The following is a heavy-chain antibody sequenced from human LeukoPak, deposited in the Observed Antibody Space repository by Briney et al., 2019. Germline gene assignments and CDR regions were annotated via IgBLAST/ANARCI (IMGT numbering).Heavy chain of an antibody. CDR1: GFTVSSNE. Sequence: GGSLRLSCAASGFTVSSNEMSWVRQAPGKGLEWVSAISGSGGSTYYADSVKGRFTISRDNSNNTLYLQMNNLRSEDTAVYYCVRQAQEDYWGQGTLVTVSS. CDR3: VRQAQEDY. V-gene: IGHV3-23*01. CDR2: ISGSGGST. D-gene: IGHD6-25*01. J-gene: IGHJ4*02.